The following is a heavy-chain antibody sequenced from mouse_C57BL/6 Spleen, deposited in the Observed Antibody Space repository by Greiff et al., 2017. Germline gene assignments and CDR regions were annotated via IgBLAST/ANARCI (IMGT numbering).Heavy chain of an antibody. J-gene: IGHJ2*01. CDR3: ARGETGTLDY. CDR2: IYPGDGDT. CDR1: GYAFSSYW. V-gene: IGHV1-80*01. Sequence: VKLMESGAELVKPGASVKISCKASGYAFSSYWMNWVKQRPGKGLEWIGQIYPGDGDTNYNGKFKGKATLTADKSSSTAYMQLSSLTSEDSAVYFCARGETGTLDYWGLGTTLTVSS. D-gene: IGHD4-1*01.